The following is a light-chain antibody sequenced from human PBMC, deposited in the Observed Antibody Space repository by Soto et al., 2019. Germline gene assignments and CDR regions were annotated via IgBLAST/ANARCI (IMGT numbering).Light chain of an antibody. CDR1: SGHSSYA. CDR3: CSYAGGYTHAV. CDR2: LNSDGSH. J-gene: IGLJ2*01. V-gene: IGLV4-69*01. Sequence: QLVLTQSPSASASLGASVKLTCTLSSGHSSYAIAWHQQQPEKGPRYLMKLNSDGSHSKGDGIPDRFSGSSSGAERYLTISSLQSEDEADYYCCSYAGGYTHAVFGGGTKLTVL.